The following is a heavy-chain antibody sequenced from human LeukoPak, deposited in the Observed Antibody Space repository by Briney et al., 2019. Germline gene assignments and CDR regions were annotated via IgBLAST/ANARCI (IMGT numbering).Heavy chain of an antibody. CDR2: IYHSGST. CDR1: GYSISSGYY. J-gene: IGHJ3*02. V-gene: IGHV4-38-2*02. D-gene: IGHD2-15*01. Sequence: PSGTLSLTCDVSGYSISSGYYRGWIRQPPGKGLEWIGSIYHSGSTYNNPSLKSRVTISVDTSKNQFSLKLSSVTAADTAMYYCARDCSGGSCYAFDIWGQGTMVIVSS. CDR3: ARDCSGGSCYAFDI.